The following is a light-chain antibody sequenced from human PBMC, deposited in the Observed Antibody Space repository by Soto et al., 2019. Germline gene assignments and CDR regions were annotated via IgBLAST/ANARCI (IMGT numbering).Light chain of an antibody. J-gene: IGLJ2*01. CDR1: SSDVGSYNL. V-gene: IGLV2-23*01. CDR2: EGS. Sequence: QSVLTQPASVSGSPGQSITVSCTGTSSDVGSYNLVSWYQQHPGKAPKLIIYEGSKRPSGVSNRFSGSKSGNTASLTISGLQAEDEADYFCSSYAGISTPVLFGGGTKVTVL. CDR3: SSYAGISTPVL.